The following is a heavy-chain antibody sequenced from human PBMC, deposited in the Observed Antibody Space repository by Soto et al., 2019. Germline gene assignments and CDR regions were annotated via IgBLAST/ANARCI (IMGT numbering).Heavy chain of an antibody. Sequence: GASVKVSCKASGYTFTGYYMHWVLQAPGQGLEWMGWINPNSGGTNYAQKFQGRVTMTRDTSISTAYMELSRLRSDDTAVYYCARGVRVVVIAQMGDYWGQGTLVTVSS. D-gene: IGHD3-22*01. J-gene: IGHJ4*02. CDR1: GYTFTGYY. V-gene: IGHV1-2*02. CDR3: ARGVRVVVIAQMGDY. CDR2: INPNSGGT.